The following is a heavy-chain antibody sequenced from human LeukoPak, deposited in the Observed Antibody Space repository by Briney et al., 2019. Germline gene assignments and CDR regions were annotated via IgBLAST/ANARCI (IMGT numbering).Heavy chain of an antibody. Sequence: GGSLRLSCAASGFTFDDYGMSWVRQAPGKGLEWVSGINWNGGSTGYADSVKGRFTISRDNAKNSLYLQMNSLRAEDTALYHCAREGLSMVRGVPWFDPWGQGTLVTVSS. CDR2: INWNGGST. CDR1: GFTFDDYG. J-gene: IGHJ5*02. CDR3: AREGLSMVRGVPWFDP. D-gene: IGHD3-10*01. V-gene: IGHV3-20*01.